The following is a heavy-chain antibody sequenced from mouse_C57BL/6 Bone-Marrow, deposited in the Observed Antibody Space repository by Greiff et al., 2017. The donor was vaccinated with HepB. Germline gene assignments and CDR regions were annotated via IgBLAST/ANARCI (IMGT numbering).Heavy chain of an antibody. CDR1: GYTFTSYW. Sequence: VQLQQPGAELVRPGTSVKLSCKASGYTFTSYWMHWVKQRPGQGLEWIGVIDPSDSYTNYNQKFKGKATLTVDTSSRTAYMQLSSLTSEDSAVYCCARSRDYGGRFAYWGQGTLVTVSA. D-gene: IGHD2-4*01. CDR2: IDPSDSYT. CDR3: ARSRDYGGRFAY. V-gene: IGHV1-59*01. J-gene: IGHJ3*01.